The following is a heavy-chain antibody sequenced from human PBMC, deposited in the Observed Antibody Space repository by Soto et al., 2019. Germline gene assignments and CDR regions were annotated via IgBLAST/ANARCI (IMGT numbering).Heavy chain of an antibody. Sequence: EVLLVESGGALVKRGGSRRLSCAASGFAFTNAWMHWVRKAPGKGLGWVGRIVSKAEGETTNYAPPVKGRFSISRDDSNNMLYLQMTRLKPDDTAVYYCITATTVGTFGRHYWGQGTRVTVSS. V-gene: IGHV3-15*07. CDR2: IVSKAEGETT. CDR1: GFAFTNAW. D-gene: IGHD1-26*01. CDR3: ITATTVGTFGRHY. J-gene: IGHJ4*02.